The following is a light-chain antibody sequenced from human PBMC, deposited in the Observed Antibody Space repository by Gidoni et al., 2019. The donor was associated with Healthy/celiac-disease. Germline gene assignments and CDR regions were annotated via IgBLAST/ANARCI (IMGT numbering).Light chain of an antibody. CDR1: QSISSY. CDR2: AAS. J-gene: IGKJ2*01. CDR3: QQSYSTRYT. V-gene: IGKV1-39*01. Sequence: DIQMTQSPSSLSASVGDRVTITCRASQSISSYLNWSQQKPGKAPKLLIYAASSLQSGVPSRFSGSGSGTDFTLTISSLRSEDFATYYCQQSYSTRYTFGQGTKLEIK.